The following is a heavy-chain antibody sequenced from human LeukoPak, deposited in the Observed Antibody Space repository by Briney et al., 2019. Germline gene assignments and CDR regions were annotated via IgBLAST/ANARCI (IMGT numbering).Heavy chain of an antibody. V-gene: IGHV3-66*01. CDR1: GFTVSSNY. J-gene: IGHJ4*02. D-gene: IGHD6-6*01. Sequence: GGSLRLSCAASGFTVSSNYMSWVRQAPGKGLEWVSVIYSGGSTYYADSVKGRFTISRDNYKNTLYLQMNSLRDEDTAVYYCAREYSSPSGDYWGQGTLVTVSS. CDR2: IYSGGST. CDR3: AREYSSPSGDY.